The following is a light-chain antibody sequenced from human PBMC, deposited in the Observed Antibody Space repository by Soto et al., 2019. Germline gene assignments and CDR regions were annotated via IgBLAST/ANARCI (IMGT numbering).Light chain of an antibody. CDR3: QHRSSWPWT. CDR2: DAS. Sequence: EILLTQSPATLSLSPGERATLSCRASQSVRSNLAWYQHKPGQAPRLLIYDASTRPTGIPGRFSGSGSGTDFTLTISDLEPEDFAVYYCQHRSSWPWTFGQGAKVEIK. J-gene: IGKJ1*01. CDR1: QSVRSN. V-gene: IGKV3-11*01.